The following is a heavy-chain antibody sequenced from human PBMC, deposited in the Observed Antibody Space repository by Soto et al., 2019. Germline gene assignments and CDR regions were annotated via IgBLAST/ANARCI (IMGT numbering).Heavy chain of an antibody. CDR3: ARLSHGIPGDN. Sequence: SETLSLTCTVSGGSISSSSYHWGWVRQPPGKGLEWIGSIYYSGSTYYNPSLKSRVTISVDTSKNQFSLKVSSVTAADTAVYYCARLSHGIPGDNWGQGTLVTVSS. CDR2: IYYSGST. J-gene: IGHJ4*02. V-gene: IGHV4-39*01. CDR1: GGSISSSSYH. D-gene: IGHD3-10*01.